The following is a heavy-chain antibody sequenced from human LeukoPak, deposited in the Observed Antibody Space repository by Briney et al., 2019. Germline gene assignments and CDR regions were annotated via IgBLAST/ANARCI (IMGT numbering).Heavy chain of an antibody. J-gene: IGHJ3*01. Sequence: GRPLRLSCAASGFTFTSYAMHWVRQAPGKGLEWVAVTSYEGSKKYYADSAKGRFTVSRDDSKNTLYLQMNGLRPDDTAVYYCARDFGAIVVTGAFDVWGQGTVVTVSS. CDR1: GFTFTSYA. V-gene: IGHV3-30*01. CDR3: ARDFGAIVVTGAFDV. CDR2: TSYEGSKK. D-gene: IGHD1-26*01.